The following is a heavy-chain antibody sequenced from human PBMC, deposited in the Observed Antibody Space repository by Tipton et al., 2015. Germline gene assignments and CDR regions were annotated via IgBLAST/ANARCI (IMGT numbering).Heavy chain of an antibody. CDR3: AKFDTSGGGWLDP. D-gene: IGHD4-23*01. CDR2: IHVDDAET. V-gene: IGHV5-51*01. Sequence: VQLVQSGGEVKKPGESLKISCTVSGYTSTMYWIAWVRQMPGKGLEWMGVIHVDDAETRYSQPFQGQVTISVDKTISTAYLQWNSLKASDTAMYYCAKFDTSGGGWLDPWGQGTLVIVSS. CDR1: GYTSTMYW. J-gene: IGHJ5*02.